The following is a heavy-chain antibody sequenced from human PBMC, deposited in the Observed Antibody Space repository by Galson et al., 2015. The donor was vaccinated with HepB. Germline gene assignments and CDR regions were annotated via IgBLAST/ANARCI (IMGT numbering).Heavy chain of an antibody. V-gene: IGHV3-53*04. CDR1: GFTVSSNY. CDR3: ARDFPGGDSYGMDV. CDR2: IYSGGST. J-gene: IGHJ6*02. Sequence: SLRLSCAASGFTVSSNYMSWVRQAPGKGLEWVSVIYSGGSTYYADSVKGRFTISRHNSKNTLYLQMNSLRAEDTAVYYCARDFPGGDSYGMDVWGQGTTVTVSS. D-gene: IGHD2-21*01.